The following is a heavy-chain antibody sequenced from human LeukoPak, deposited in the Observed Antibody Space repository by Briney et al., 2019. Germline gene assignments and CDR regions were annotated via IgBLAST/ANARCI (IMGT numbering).Heavy chain of an antibody. V-gene: IGHV1-69*05. J-gene: IGHJ6*03. CDR3: ARVKEMATITEYYYMDV. D-gene: IGHD5-24*01. Sequence: SVKVSCKASGGTISSYAISWVRQAPGQGLEWMGGIIPIFGTANYAQKFQGRVTITTDESTSTAYMELSSLRSEDTAVYYCARVKEMATITEYYYMDVWGKGTTVTVSS. CDR1: GGTISSYA. CDR2: IIPIFGTA.